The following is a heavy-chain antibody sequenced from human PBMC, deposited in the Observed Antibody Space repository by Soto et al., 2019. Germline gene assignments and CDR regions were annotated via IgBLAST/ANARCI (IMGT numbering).Heavy chain of an antibody. J-gene: IGHJ4*02. V-gene: IGHV3-11*01. Sequence: QVQLVESGGGLVKPGGSLRLSCSASGFSFRDYYMCWVRQAPGKGLGWVSYISGRGTTISYADSVEGRFTISRNNAKTSLYLQMNSLRAEDTAVYYCARVTLGSDYWGKGTLVTV. CDR2: ISGRGTTI. CDR1: GFSFRDYY. CDR3: ARVTLGSDY.